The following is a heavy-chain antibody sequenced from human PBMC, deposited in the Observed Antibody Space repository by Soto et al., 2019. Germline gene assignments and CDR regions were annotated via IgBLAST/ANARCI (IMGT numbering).Heavy chain of an antibody. CDR1: GFTFSNAW. V-gene: IGHV3-15*01. D-gene: IGHD1-26*01. Sequence: GGSLRLSCAASGFTFSNAWMSWVRQAPGKGLEWVGRIKSKTDGWTTDYAAPVKGRFTISRDDSKNTLYLQMNILKTEDTAVYYCASDGREMATIGDYYGMDVWGQGTTVTVSS. CDR3: ASDGREMATIGDYYGMDV. CDR2: IKSKTDGWTT. J-gene: IGHJ6*02.